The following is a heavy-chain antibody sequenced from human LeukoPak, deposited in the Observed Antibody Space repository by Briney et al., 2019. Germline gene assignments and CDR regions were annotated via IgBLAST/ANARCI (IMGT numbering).Heavy chain of an antibody. CDR3: ARDLSVAVAAMNY. CDR2: INSDGSST. D-gene: IGHD2-15*01. J-gene: IGHJ4*02. CDR1: GFTFSSYW. Sequence: GGSLRLSCAASGFTFSSYWMHWVRQAPGKGLVWVSRINSDGSSTTYADSVKGRFTISRDNAKSTLYLQMSSLRAEDTAVYYCARDLSVAVAAMNYWGQGTLVTVSS. V-gene: IGHV3-74*01.